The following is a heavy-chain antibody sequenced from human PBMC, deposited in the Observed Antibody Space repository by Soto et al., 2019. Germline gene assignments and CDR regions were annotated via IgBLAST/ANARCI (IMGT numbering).Heavy chain of an antibody. J-gene: IGHJ4*02. CDR3: ARPANTVADHFDL. CDR2: IYPGDSDT. CDR1: GYSFNSNW. V-gene: IGHV5-51*01. Sequence: PGESLKISCKGSGYSFNSNWIGWVRQMPGKGLEWMGIIYPGDSDTRYSPSFQGQVTISADQSINTAYLQWDSLKASDTAIYYCARPANTVADHFDLWGQGTPVTVSS. D-gene: IGHD4-17*01.